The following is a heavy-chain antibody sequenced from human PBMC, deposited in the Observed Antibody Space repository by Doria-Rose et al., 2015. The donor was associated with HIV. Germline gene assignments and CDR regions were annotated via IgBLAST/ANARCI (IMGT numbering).Heavy chain of an antibody. CDR3: VMMPHY. CDR2: YYSSGRT. Sequence: SLTCTVSGASISSDTSWGWIRQPPGKGLEWIGSYYSSGRTYYNPSLKSRVTISADTSKNQFSLNLSSLTAADTAVYYCVMMPHYWGQGTLVTVSS. CDR1: GASISSDTS. J-gene: IGHJ4*02. D-gene: IGHD3-16*01. V-gene: IGHV4-39*07.